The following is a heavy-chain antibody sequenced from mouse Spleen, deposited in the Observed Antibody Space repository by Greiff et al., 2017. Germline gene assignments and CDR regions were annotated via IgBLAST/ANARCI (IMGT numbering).Heavy chain of an antibody. Sequence: QVQLQQPGAELVKPGASVKMSCKASGYTFTSYWITWVKQRPGQGLEWIGDIYPGSGSTNYNEKFKSKATLTVDTSSSTAYMQLSSLTSEDSAVYYCARGVMRYDYDGDYWGQGTTLTVSS. CDR1: GYTFTSYW. J-gene: IGHJ2*01. V-gene: IGHV1-55*01. D-gene: IGHD2-4*01. CDR3: ARGVMRYDYDGDY. CDR2: IYPGSGST.